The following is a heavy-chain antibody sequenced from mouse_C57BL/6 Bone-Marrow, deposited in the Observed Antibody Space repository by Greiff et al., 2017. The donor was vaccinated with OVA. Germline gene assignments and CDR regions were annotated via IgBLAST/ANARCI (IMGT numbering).Heavy chain of an antibody. CDR2: IHPNSGST. Sequence: QVQLQQPGAELVKPGASVKLSCKASGYTFTSYWMHWVKQRPGQGLEWIGRIHPNSGSTNYNEKFKSKATLTVDKSSSTAYMQLSSLTSEDSAVYYCARYRRGGFAYWGQGTLVTVSA. CDR1: GYTFTSYW. D-gene: IGHD5-1*01. V-gene: IGHV1-64*01. CDR3: ARYRRGGFAY. J-gene: IGHJ3*01.